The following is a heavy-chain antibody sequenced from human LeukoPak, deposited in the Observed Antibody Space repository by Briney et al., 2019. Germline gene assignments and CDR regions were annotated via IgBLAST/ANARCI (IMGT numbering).Heavy chain of an antibody. CDR2: INPNSGGT. CDR1: GYTFTGYY. V-gene: IGHV1-2*02. CDR3: ARDLSSVVVPAAILGGPTDD. Sequence: ASVKVSCKASGYTFTGYYMRWVRQAPGQGLEWMGWINPNSGGTNYAQKFQGRVTMTRDTSISTAYMELSRLRSDDTAVYYCARDLSSVVVPAAILGGPTDDWGQGTLVTVSS. D-gene: IGHD2-2*01. J-gene: IGHJ4*02.